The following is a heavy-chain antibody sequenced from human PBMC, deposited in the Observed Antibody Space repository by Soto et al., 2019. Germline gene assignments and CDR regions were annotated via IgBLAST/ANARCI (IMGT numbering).Heavy chain of an antibody. CDR2: IYWDDDK. D-gene: IGHD2-15*01. CDR1: GFSLSTSGVG. CDR3: AHTYRSGGSYYFDY. J-gene: IGHJ4*02. V-gene: IGHV2-5*02. Sequence: QITLKESGPTLVKPTQTLTLTCTFSGFSLSTSGVGVGWIRQPPGKALEWLALIYWDDDKRYSPSLKSRLTITKDTSKNQVVLTMTNMDPVDTATYYCAHTYRSGGSYYFDYWGQGTLVTVSS.